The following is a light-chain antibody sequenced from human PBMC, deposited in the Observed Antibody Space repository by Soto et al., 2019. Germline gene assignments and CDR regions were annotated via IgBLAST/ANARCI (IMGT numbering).Light chain of an antibody. CDR2: TND. CDR1: FSNIGSNY. V-gene: IGLV1-47*02. J-gene: IGLJ3*02. CDR3: AVWDDSLRGWV. Sequence: QSVLTQPPSASGTPGQRVTISCSGRFSNIGSNYVYWYQQLPGTAPKLLIFTNDQRTSGVPGRFSGSKSGTSASLAISGLRSEDEAEYYCAVWDDSLRGWVFGGGTKLTVL.